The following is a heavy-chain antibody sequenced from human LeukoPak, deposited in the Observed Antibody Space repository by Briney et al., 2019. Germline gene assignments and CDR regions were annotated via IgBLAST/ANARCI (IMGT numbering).Heavy chain of an antibody. V-gene: IGHV1-18*01. D-gene: IGHD6-19*01. Sequence: GASVKVSCKASGYTFTSYGINWVRQAPGQGLEWMGWISAYNGNTNYAQKLQGRVTMTTDTSTSTAYMELRSLRSDDTAVYYCAKAVAGTTSRFDPWGQGTLVTVSS. CDR2: ISAYNGNT. J-gene: IGHJ5*02. CDR3: AKAVAGTTSRFDP. CDR1: GYTFTSYG.